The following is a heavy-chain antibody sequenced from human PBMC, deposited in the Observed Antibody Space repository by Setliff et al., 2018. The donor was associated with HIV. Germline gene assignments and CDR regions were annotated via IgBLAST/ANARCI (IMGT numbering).Heavy chain of an antibody. CDR1: GGTFSSYA. D-gene: IGHD3-22*01. J-gene: IGHJ4*02. Sequence: GASVKVSCKASGGTFSSYAISWVRQAPGQGLEWMGGIIPIFGTANYAQKFQGRVTITADKSTSTSYMHLSSLRAEDTAVYFCARGGDYASSGYYVTWGQGSLVTVSS. CDR2: IIPIFGTA. V-gene: IGHV1-69*06. CDR3: ARGGDYASSGYYVT.